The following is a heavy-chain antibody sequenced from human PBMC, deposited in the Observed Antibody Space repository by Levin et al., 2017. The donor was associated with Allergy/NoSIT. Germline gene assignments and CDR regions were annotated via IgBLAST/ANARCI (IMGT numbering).Heavy chain of an antibody. D-gene: IGHD1-26*01. Sequence: ASVKVSCRTSGYIFTGYYLHWVRQAPGQGPEWMGWINPNSGGPNYAQKFQGRVTMTRDTSVSTAYMELSSLTSDDTAVYYCARVLNSGLGATPNRPFDYWGQGTLVTVSS. V-gene: IGHV1-2*02. CDR1: GYIFTGYY. CDR2: INPNSGGP. J-gene: IGHJ4*02. CDR3: ARVLNSGLGATPNRPFDY.